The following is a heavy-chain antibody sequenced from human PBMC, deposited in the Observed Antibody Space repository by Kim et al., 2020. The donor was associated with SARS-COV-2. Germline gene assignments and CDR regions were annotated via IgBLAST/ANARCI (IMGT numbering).Heavy chain of an antibody. J-gene: IGHJ5*02. V-gene: IGHV4-34*01. CDR2: IDHSGST. CDR1: GGSLSGYY. Sequence: SETLSLTCAVYGGSLSGYYWSWIRQPPGKGLEWIGEIDHSGSTNYNPSLKSRVTISVDTSKNQFSLKLSSVTAADTAVFYCARYYGSGSFNWFDPWGQGTLVTVSS. CDR3: ARYYGSGSFNWFDP. D-gene: IGHD3-10*01.